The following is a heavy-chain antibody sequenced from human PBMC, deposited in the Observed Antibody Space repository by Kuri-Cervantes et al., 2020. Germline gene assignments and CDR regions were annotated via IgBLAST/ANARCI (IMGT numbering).Heavy chain of an antibody. CDR2: IYHSGST. Sequence: SETLSLTCAVSGVSISSGGYSWSWIRQPPGKGLEWIGYIYHSGSTYYNPSLKSRVTISVDRSKNQFSLKLSSVTAADTAVYYCARGAVFGVVGWFDPWGQGTLVTVSS. D-gene: IGHD3-3*01. CDR3: ARGAVFGVVGWFDP. CDR1: GVSISSGGYS. J-gene: IGHJ5*02. V-gene: IGHV4-30-2*01.